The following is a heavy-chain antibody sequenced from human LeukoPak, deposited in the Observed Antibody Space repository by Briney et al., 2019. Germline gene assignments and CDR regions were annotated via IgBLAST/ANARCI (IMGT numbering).Heavy chain of an antibody. CDR2: ISWNSGSI. J-gene: IGHJ4*02. CDR3: ARGVSKHYYDSSGYPVDY. Sequence: PGRSLRLSCAASGFTFDDYAMHWVRQAPGKGLEWVSGISWNSGSIGYADSVKGRFTISRDNAKNSLYLQMNSLRAEDTAVYYCARGVSKHYYDSSGYPVDYWGQGTLVTVSS. V-gene: IGHV3-9*01. D-gene: IGHD3-22*01. CDR1: GFTFDDYA.